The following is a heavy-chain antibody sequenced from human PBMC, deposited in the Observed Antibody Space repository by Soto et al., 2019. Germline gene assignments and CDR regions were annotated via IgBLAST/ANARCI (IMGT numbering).Heavy chain of an antibody. CDR1: GFTFSSYG. J-gene: IGHJ4*02. CDR3: AKPITMTTYPPDY. CDR2: ISYDGSNK. V-gene: IGHV3-30*18. D-gene: IGHD3-22*01. Sequence: AGGSLRLSCAASGFTFSSYGMHWVRQAPGKGLEWVAVISYDGSNKYYADSVKGRFTISRDNSKNTLYLQMNSLRAEDTAVYYCAKPITMTTYPPDYWGQGTLVTVSS.